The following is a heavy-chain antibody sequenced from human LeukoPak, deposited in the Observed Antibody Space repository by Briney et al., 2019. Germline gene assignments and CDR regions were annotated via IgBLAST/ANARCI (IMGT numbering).Heavy chain of an antibody. J-gene: IGHJ4*02. CDR3: ARKEYSSGSFDY. CDR1: GYSISSNNW. Sequence: SETLSLTCTVPGYSISSNNWWGWIRQPPGKGLEWIGYIYSSGRTYYNPSLKSRVTMSVDTSKNQFSLNLSSVTAVDTAVYYCARKEYSSGSFDYWGQGTLVTVSS. CDR2: IYSSGRT. D-gene: IGHD6-19*01. V-gene: IGHV4-28*01.